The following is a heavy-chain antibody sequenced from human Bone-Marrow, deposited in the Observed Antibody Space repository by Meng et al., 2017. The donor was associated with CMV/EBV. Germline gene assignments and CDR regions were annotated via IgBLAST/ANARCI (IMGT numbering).Heavy chain of an antibody. Sequence: GESLKISCTASGFSFNNFWMHWVRQGPGKGLVWVSHIFGDGSRTTYAGAVKGRFTISRDSAKNTVYLQMNSLRAEDTALYYCARGGKYDFWSGTPEVVAAGTGDYWGQGTLVTVSS. CDR2: IFGDGSRT. V-gene: IGHV3-74*01. D-gene: IGHD3-3*01. J-gene: IGHJ4*02. CDR3: ARGGKYDFWSGTPEVVAAGTGDY. CDR1: GFSFNNFW.